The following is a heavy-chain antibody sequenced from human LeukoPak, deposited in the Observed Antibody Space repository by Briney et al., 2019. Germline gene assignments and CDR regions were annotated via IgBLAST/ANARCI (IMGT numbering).Heavy chain of an antibody. Sequence: ASVKVSCKASGGTFSSYAISWVRQAPGQGLEWMGIINPSGGSTSYAQKFQGRVTMTRDTSTSTVYMELSSLRSEDTAVYYCARVPYSSGWIDYWGQGTLVTVSS. CDR2: INPSGGST. D-gene: IGHD6-19*01. CDR1: GGTFSSYA. J-gene: IGHJ4*02. V-gene: IGHV1-46*01. CDR3: ARVPYSSGWIDY.